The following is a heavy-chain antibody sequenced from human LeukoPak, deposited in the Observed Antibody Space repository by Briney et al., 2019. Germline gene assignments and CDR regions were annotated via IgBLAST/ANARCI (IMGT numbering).Heavy chain of an antibody. D-gene: IGHD6-19*01. Sequence: PSETLSLTCAVYGGSFSGYYWSWIRRPPGKGLEWIGEINHSGSTNYNPSLKSRVTISVDTSKNQFSLKLSSVTAADTAVYYCARARIAVAGRGKAFDIWGQGTMVTVSS. CDR3: ARARIAVAGRGKAFDI. CDR2: INHSGST. J-gene: IGHJ3*02. V-gene: IGHV4-34*01. CDR1: GGSFSGYY.